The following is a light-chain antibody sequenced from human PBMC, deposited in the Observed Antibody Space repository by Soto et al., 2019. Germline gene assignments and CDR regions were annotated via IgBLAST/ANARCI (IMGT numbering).Light chain of an antibody. CDR3: QHYDKWPIT. J-gene: IGKJ5*01. Sequence: IVLEQSPCKQSRTPRERATLSRKASQSVSSNLAWYQQKPGQAPRLLIYGASTRATGFPARFSGSRSGTEFTLTISSLQSEDFAIYYCQHYDKWPITFGQGTRLEIK. V-gene: IGKV3-15*01. CDR1: QSVSSN. CDR2: GAS.